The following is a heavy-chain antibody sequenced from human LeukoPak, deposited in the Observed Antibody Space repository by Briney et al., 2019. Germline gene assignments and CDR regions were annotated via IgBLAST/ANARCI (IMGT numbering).Heavy chain of an antibody. CDR3: ASYSTNRDY. CDR2: IYHTGST. D-gene: IGHD2-8*01. CDR1: GGSISSGDYY. J-gene: IGHJ4*02. Sequence: SQTLSLTCTVSGGSISSGDYYWSWIRQPPGKGLEWIGYIYHTGSTYHNPSLKSRVTISIDRSNNQFSLKLSPVTAADTAVYYCASYSTNRDYWGQGTLVTVSS. V-gene: IGHV4-30-2*01.